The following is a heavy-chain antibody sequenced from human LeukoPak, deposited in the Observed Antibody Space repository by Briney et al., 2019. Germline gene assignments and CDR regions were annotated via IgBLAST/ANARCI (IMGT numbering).Heavy chain of an antibody. CDR1: GYTFTSYY. J-gene: IGHJ5*02. CDR2: INPSGGST. CDR3: ARTSMVATAFDP. D-gene: IGHD5-12*01. Sequence: GASVKVPCKASGYTFTSYYMHWVRQAPGQGLEWMGIINPSGGSTSYAQKFQGRVTMTRDMSTSTVYMELSSLRSEDTAVYYCARTSMVATAFDPWGQGTLVTVSS. V-gene: IGHV1-46*01.